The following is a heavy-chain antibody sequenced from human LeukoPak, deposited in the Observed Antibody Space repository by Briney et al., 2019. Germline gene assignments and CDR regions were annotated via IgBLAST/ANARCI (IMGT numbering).Heavy chain of an antibody. CDR3: AGTMVRVLGETTFDY. V-gene: IGHV3-48*04. CDR1: GFTFSTHD. CDR2: ISSRSSTI. Sequence: GGSLRLSCAASGFTFSTHDLNWVRQAPGKGLEWVSFISSRSSTIYYADSVKGRFTISRDNAKNSLYLQMNSLRAEDTALYYCAGTMVRVLGETTFDYWGQGTLVTVSS. D-gene: IGHD3-10*01. J-gene: IGHJ4*02.